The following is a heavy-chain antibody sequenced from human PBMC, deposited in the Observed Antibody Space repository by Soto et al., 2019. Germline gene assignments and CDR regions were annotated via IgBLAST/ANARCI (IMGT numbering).Heavy chain of an antibody. CDR2: IYPGDSDT. D-gene: IGHD2-8*02. J-gene: IGHJ5*02. V-gene: IGHV5-51*01. Sequence: GESLKISCQGSGYAFSRYRIAWVRQMPGKGLEWLGIIYPGDSDTRYSPSFQGQVTISVDKSITTAYLQWSSLKASDTAMYYCARGYCAATICDPWFDPWGQGTLVTVSS. CDR3: ARGYCAATICDPWFDP. CDR1: GYAFSRYR.